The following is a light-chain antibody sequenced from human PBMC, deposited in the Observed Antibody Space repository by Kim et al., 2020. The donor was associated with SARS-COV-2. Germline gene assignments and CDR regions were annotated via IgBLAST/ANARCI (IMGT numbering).Light chain of an antibody. J-gene: IGKJ2*01. CDR2: GAS. V-gene: IGKV3-20*01. CDR3: QQYGSSPRT. CDR1: QSVTSRN. Sequence: SPGERATLSCRASQSVTSRNLAWYQQRPGQAPRLLIYGASSRATGIPDRFIGSGSGTDFTLTISRLEPEDFAVYYCQQYGSSPRTFGQGTKVDIK.